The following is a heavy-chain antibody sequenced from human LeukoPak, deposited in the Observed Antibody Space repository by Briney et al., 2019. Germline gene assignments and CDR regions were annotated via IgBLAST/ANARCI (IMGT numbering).Heavy chain of an antibody. V-gene: IGHV3-64D*06. CDR1: GFTFSSYA. Sequence: GGSLRLSCSASGFTFSSYAMHWVRQAPGKGLEYVSAISSNGGSTYYADSVKGRFTISRDNSKNTLYLQMSSLRAEDMAVYYCAPTYHDYSIGGYWGQGTLVTVSS. D-gene: IGHD4-11*01. CDR2: ISSNGGST. CDR3: APTYHDYSIGGY. J-gene: IGHJ4*02.